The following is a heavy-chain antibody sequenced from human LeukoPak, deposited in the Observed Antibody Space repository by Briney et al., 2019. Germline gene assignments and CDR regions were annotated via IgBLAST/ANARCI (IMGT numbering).Heavy chain of an antibody. CDR2: IYYSGST. Sequence: PSETLSLTCTVSGGSISSYYWGWIRQPPGKGLEWIGYIYYSGSTNYNPSLKSRVTISVDTSKNQISLKLSSVTAADTAVYYCARGMVTHEYDWGQGTLVTVSS. V-gene: IGHV4-59*01. CDR1: GGSISSYY. D-gene: IGHD2-21*02. J-gene: IGHJ4*02. CDR3: ARGMVTHEYD.